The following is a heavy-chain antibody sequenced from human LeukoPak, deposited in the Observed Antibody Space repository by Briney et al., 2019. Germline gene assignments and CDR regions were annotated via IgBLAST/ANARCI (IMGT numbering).Heavy chain of an antibody. J-gene: IGHJ4*02. Sequence: ASVKVSCKASGYTFTSSSMNWVRQAPGQGLEWMGWINANIGNPTFVQGFTGRFVFSLDTSVSTAYLQISSLKAEDTAVYYCAKDTWDYWGQGTLVTVSS. CDR2: INANIGNP. CDR1: GYTFTSSS. CDR3: AKDTWDY. V-gene: IGHV7-4-1*01.